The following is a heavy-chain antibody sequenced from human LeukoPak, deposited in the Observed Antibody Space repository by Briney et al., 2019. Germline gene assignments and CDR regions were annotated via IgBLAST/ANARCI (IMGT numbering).Heavy chain of an antibody. CDR3: ARGLEFSSSWFFDY. CDR2: IIPIFGTA. J-gene: IGHJ4*02. D-gene: IGHD6-13*01. CDR1: GYTFTSYG. V-gene: IGHV1-69*13. Sequence: SVKVSCKASGYTFTSYGISWVRQAPGQGLEWMGGIIPIFGTANYAQKFQGRVTITADESTSTAYMELSSLRSEDTAVYYCARGLEFSSSWFFDYWGQGTLVTVSS.